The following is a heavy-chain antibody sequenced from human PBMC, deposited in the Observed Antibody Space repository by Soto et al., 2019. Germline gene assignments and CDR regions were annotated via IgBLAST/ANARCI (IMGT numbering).Heavy chain of an antibody. CDR3: ARQGYGSGPNWFDS. V-gene: IGHV4-4*02. CDR2: IFHDGTA. CDR1: GVSISSGNW. Sequence: PSETLSLTCAVSGVSISSGNWWTWVRQTPQRGLEYIGEIFHDGTANYYPSFERRVAISVDTSKNQFSLKLNSVTAADTAVYFCARQGYGSGPNWFDSWGQGTLVTVSS. D-gene: IGHD3-10*01. J-gene: IGHJ5*01.